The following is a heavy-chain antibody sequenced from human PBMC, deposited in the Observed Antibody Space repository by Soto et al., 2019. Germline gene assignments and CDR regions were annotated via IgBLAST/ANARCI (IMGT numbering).Heavy chain of an antibody. D-gene: IGHD3-22*01. Sequence: SVKVSCKVSGYTLTELSMHWVRQAPGKGHEWMGGFDPEDGETIYAQKFQGRVTMTEDTSTDTAYMELSSLRSEDTAVYYCATSANYYDSSGYSYYFDYWGQGTLVTVSS. J-gene: IGHJ4*02. CDR2: FDPEDGET. CDR3: ATSANYYDSSGYSYYFDY. CDR1: GYTLTELS. V-gene: IGHV1-24*01.